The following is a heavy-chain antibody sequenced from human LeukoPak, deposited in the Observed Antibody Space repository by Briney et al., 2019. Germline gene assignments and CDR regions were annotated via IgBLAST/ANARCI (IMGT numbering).Heavy chain of an antibody. V-gene: IGHV3-30*02. CDR1: GFTFDCCG. D-gene: IGHD2-8*01. J-gene: IGHJ3*02. Sequence: AGGSLRLSCAASGFTFDCCGMHWVRQAPGKGLEWVAFIRNVGNDKYYADSVKGRFFISRDNSKNTLSLQMNSLRVEDTAVYYCARDHLMVYARIDTFDIWGQGTMVTVSS. CDR2: IRNVGNDK. CDR3: ARDHLMVYARIDTFDI.